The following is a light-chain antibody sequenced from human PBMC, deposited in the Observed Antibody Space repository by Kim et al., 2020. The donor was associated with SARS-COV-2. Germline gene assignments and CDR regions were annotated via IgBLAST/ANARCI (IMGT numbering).Light chain of an antibody. CDR3: MQGTLSPYT. J-gene: IGKJ2*01. Sequence: QPASISGRSSQSVVHSSGNTYLNWFQQRPGQSPRRLIYKVSNRDSGVPDRFSGSGSGPAFTQEISRVAAKDVAVYYSMQGTLSPYTFDRGTKLEF. CDR1: QSVVHSSGNTY. V-gene: IGKV2-30*02. CDR2: KVS.